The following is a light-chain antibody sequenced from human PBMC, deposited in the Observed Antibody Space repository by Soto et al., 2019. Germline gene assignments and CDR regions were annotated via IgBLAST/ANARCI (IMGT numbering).Light chain of an antibody. CDR2: AAS. V-gene: IGKV1-9*01. CDR1: QGVSSY. Sequence: DIYMTQSPSSLSASVGDRVTIACRASQGVSSYLLWYQQRQGTAPKLLIYAASKLLSVVPSRFSGHGSGTEFTLTISSLQPDDFANYYCKQYNSYLPYSLGKGTK. CDR3: KQYNSYLPYS. J-gene: IGKJ2*03.